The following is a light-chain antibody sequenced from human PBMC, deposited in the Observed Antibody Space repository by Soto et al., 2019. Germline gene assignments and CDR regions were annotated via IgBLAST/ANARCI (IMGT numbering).Light chain of an antibody. CDR1: QNILSW. Sequence: DIQMTQSPSALSASVGDRVTITCRASQNILSWLAWYQQKPGKVPKLLIYDASSVKSGVPSRFSGSRSGTEFTLTINSLQPDDFATYYCQQYSSFWTFGQGTKVEIK. CDR2: DAS. V-gene: IGKV1-5*01. J-gene: IGKJ1*01. CDR3: QQYSSFWT.